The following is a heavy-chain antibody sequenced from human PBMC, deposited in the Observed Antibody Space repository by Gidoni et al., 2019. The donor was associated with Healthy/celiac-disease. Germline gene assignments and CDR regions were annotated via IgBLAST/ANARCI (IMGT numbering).Heavy chain of an antibody. CDR3: AKAGRYDSSGYYIDY. V-gene: IGHV3-23*01. CDR1: GSTFSSYD. J-gene: IGHJ4*02. Sequence: EVQLLESGGGLVPHGGSLRLSCAASGSTFSSYDMSWVRQAPGKGLEWFSAISGSGGSTYYADSVKGRFTISRDNSKNTLYLQMNSLRAEDTAVYYCAKAGRYDSSGYYIDYWGQGTLVTVSS. CDR2: ISGSGGST. D-gene: IGHD3-22*01.